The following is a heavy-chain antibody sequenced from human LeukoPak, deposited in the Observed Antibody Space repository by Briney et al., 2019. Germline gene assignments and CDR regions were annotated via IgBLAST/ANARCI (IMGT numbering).Heavy chain of an antibody. V-gene: IGHV3-30-3*01. CDR3: ARGVRSHSSAGAFDI. CDR1: GFTFSSYA. J-gene: IGHJ3*02. Sequence: GGSLRLSCAASGFTFSSYAMHWVRQAPGKGLEWVAVISYDGSNKYYADSVKGRFTISRDNSKNTLYLQMNSLRAEDTAVYYCARGVRSHSSAGAFDIWGQGTMVTVSS. D-gene: IGHD4-11*01. CDR2: ISYDGSNK.